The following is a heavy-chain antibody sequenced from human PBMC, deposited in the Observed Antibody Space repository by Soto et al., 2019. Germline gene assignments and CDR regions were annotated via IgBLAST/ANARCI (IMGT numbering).Heavy chain of an antibody. CDR2: IHYSGIT. CDR1: GGSTNSTYQ. D-gene: IGHD4-17*01. J-gene: IGHJ2*01. V-gene: IGHV4-59*08. CDR3: ARRTYGGRSWYLDL. Sequence: QVQLQESGPGLVKPSETLSVTCTVSGGSTNSTYQWSWIRQHPGKGLEWIGYIHYSGITNYNPSLKSRVSISVDTSKNQFSLNLTSVTAADTAVYYCARRTYGGRSWYLDLWGRGTLVTVSS.